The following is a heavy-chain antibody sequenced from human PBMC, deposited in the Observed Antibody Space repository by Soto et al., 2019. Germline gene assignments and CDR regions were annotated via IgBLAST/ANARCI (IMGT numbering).Heavy chain of an antibody. J-gene: IGHJ4*02. V-gene: IGHV1-2*02. CDR1: GYTFSDYY. Sequence: QVQLVQSGAEVKKPGASVKVSCKASGYTFSDYYMHWVRQAPGQGLEWMGWINPNSGGTNYAQKFQGRVTMTRDTSISTAYMELTSLTSDDTAMYYCARRSSGWSGYWGQGTLVTVSS. D-gene: IGHD6-19*01. CDR3: ARRSSGWSGY. CDR2: INPNSGGT.